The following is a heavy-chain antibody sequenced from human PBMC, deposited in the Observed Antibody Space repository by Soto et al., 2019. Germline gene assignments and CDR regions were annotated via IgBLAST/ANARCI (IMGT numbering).Heavy chain of an antibody. D-gene: IGHD6-25*01. CDR1: GFTFSSYD. Sequence: GGSLRLSCAASGFTFSSYDMHWVRQATGKGLEWVSAIGTAGDTYYPGSVKGRFTISRENAKNSLYLQMNSLRAEDTAVYYCARGTGIAALDYWGQGTLVTVSS. CDR3: ARGTGIAALDY. V-gene: IGHV3-13*01. CDR2: IGTAGDT. J-gene: IGHJ4*02.